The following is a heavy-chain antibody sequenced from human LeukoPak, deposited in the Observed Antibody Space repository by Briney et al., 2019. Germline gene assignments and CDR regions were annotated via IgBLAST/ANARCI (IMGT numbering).Heavy chain of an antibody. Sequence: SETLSLTCTVSYDSISNYYWSWIRQPAGKGLEWIGRIYTSGSTNYNPSLKSRVTISVDTPKNQFSLKLSSVTAADTAVYYCARDLGYGEFDYWGQGTLVTVSS. CDR2: IYTSGST. D-gene: IGHD4-17*01. V-gene: IGHV4-4*07. J-gene: IGHJ4*02. CDR1: YDSISNYY. CDR3: ARDLGYGEFDY.